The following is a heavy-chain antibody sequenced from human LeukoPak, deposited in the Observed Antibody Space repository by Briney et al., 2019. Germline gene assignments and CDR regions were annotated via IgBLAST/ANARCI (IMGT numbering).Heavy chain of an antibody. CDR2: IYYSGST. D-gene: IGHD3-10*01. V-gene: IGHV4-59*01. Sequence: SETLSLTCTVSGGSISSYYWSWIRQPPGKGLEWIGYIYYSGSTNYNPSLKSRVTISVDTSKNQFSLKLSSVTAADTAVYYCARVRYYYGSGSYFFAPWGQGTLVTVSS. CDR1: GGSISSYY. J-gene: IGHJ5*02. CDR3: ARVRYYYGSGSYFFAP.